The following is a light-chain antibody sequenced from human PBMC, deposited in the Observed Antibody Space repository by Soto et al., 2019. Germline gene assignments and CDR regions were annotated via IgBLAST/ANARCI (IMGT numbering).Light chain of an antibody. J-gene: IGLJ3*02. CDR3: AAWDDSLSGPV. CDR1: SSNIGINY. CDR2: RNN. V-gene: IGLV1-47*01. Sequence: QSVLTQPPSASGTPGQRVTISCSGSSSNIGINYVYWYQQLPGTAPKLLIYRNNQRPSGVPDRFSGSQSGTSASLAISGLRPEDDADYYCAAWDDSLSGPVFGGGTKLTVL.